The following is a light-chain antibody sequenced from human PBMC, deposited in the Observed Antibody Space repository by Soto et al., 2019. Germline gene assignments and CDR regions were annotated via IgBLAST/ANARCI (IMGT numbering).Light chain of an antibody. V-gene: IGKV3-15*01. CDR3: QQYNNWPFT. CDR1: QSVSSN. J-gene: IGKJ3*01. Sequence: EIVRTQSPATLSVSPGERATLSCRASQSVSSNLAWYQQKPGQAPRLLIYGPSTRATGIPARFSGSGSGTELTLTISSLQSGDFAVYYCQQYNNWPFTFGPGTKVDIK. CDR2: GPS.